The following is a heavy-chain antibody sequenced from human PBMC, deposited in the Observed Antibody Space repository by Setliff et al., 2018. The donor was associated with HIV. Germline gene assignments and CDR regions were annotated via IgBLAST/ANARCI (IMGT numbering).Heavy chain of an antibody. CDR2: IRYDGSNK. Sequence: GGSLRLSCAASGLTFSNYGMYWVRQAPGKGLEWVAFIRYDGSNKYHADSVRGRLTISRDNSKNTLYLQMNSLRPEDTAVYYCAKDKGQKYADYWGQGTMVTVSS. J-gene: IGHJ4*02. V-gene: IGHV3-30*02. CDR1: GLTFSNYG. D-gene: IGHD3-10*01. CDR3: AKDKGQKYADY.